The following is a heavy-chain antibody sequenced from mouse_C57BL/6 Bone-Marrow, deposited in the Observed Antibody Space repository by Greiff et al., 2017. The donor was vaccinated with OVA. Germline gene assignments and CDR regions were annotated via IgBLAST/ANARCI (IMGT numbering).Heavy chain of an antibody. CDR3: ARDGSSLWYFDV. J-gene: IGHJ1*03. Sequence: EVHLVESGGGLVKPGGSLKLSCAASGFTFSDYGMHWVRQAPEKGLEWVAYISSGSSTIYYADTVKGRFTISRDNAKNTLFLQMTSLRSEDTAMYYCARDGSSLWYFDVWGTGTTVTVSS. D-gene: IGHD1-1*01. CDR2: ISSGSSTI. CDR1: GFTFSDYG. V-gene: IGHV5-17*01.